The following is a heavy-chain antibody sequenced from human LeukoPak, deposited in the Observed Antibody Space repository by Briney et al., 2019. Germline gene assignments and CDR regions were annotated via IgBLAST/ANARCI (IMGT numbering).Heavy chain of an antibody. V-gene: IGHV3-23*01. J-gene: IGHJ2*01. CDR3: VKSIPHSYFDL. CDR1: GFTFSSYA. CDR2: ISSNGGST. D-gene: IGHD2-21*01. Sequence: GGSLRLSCAASGFTFSSYAMNWVRQAPGKGLEWVSSISSNGGSTNYADSVKGRFTISRDNSKNTLYLQMNSLSAEDTAVYYCVKSIPHSYFDLWGRGTLVTVSS.